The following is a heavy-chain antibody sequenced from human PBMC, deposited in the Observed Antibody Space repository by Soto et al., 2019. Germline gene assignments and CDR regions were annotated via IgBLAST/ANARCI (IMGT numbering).Heavy chain of an antibody. CDR3: AKDGYSYGLVDAFDI. D-gene: IGHD5-18*01. CDR2: ISGSGGST. CDR1: GFTFSSYA. Sequence: PGGSLRLSCAASGFTFSSYAMSWVRQAPGKGLERVSAISGSGGSTYYAASVKGRFTISRANSKNTLYLQMNSLRAEDTAVYYCAKDGYSYGLVDAFDIWGQGTMVTVSS. V-gene: IGHV3-23*01. J-gene: IGHJ3*02.